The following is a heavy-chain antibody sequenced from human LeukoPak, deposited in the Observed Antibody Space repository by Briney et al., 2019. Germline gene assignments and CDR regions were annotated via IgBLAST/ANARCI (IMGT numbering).Heavy chain of an antibody. CDR3: ARDRDFPRDQFDH. CDR2: ISVRGITI. V-gene: IGHV3-11*01. D-gene: IGHD2-21*02. Sequence: GGSLRLSCAASGFNFSASYMSWIRQSPGKGLEWVSYISVRGITINYADSVKGRFTISRDKSRNTVYLQMNSLRAEDTALYYCARDRDFPRDQFDHWGQGTLVTVSS. CDR1: GFNFSASY. J-gene: IGHJ4*02.